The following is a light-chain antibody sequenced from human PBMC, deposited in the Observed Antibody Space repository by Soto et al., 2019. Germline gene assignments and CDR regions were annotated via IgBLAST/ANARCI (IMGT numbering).Light chain of an antibody. CDR2: VGTGGIVG. CDR1: SGYSNYK. Sequence: QSVLTQPPSASASLGASVTLTCTLSSGYSNYKVDWYQQRPGKGPRFVMRVGTGGIVGSKGDGIPDRFSVLGSGLNRYLTIKNIQEEDESDYHCGADHGSGSNFVSVLFGGGTKLTVL. J-gene: IGLJ2*01. CDR3: GADHGSGSNFVSVL. V-gene: IGLV9-49*01.